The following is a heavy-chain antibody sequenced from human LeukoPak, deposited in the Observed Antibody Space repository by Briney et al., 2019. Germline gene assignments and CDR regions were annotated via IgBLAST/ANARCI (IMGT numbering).Heavy chain of an antibody. D-gene: IGHD4-17*01. CDR2: ISSSSSYI. V-gene: IGHV3-21*01. CDR3: ARDVRSYFDY. CDR1: GFTFSSYS. J-gene: IGHJ4*02. Sequence: PGGSLRLSCAASGFTFSSYSMNWVRQAPGKGLEWVSSISSSSSYIYYADSVKGRFTISRDNAKNSLYLQMDSLRAEDTAVYYCARDVRSYFDYWGQGTLVTVSS.